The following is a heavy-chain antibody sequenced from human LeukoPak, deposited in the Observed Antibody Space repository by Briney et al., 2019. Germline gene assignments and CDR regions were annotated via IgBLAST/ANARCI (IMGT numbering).Heavy chain of an antibody. CDR2: IKQDGSEI. D-gene: IGHD3-16*01. CDR3: ARAAENYGGRFDS. Sequence: GGSLRLSCAASGFTFSRNWMTWVRQAPGRGLEWVANIKQDGSEIYYVDSVKGRFTISRDNAKNSLYLQMNSLRAEDTAVYYCARAAENYGGRFDSWGQGTLVTVSS. V-gene: IGHV3-7*01. J-gene: IGHJ4*02. CDR1: GFTFSRNW.